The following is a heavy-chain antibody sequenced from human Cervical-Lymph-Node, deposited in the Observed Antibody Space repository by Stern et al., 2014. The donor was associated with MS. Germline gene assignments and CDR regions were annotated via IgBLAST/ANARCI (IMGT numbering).Heavy chain of an antibody. CDR3: ARDHYGDPFDY. J-gene: IGHJ4*02. CDR2: INPNSGST. D-gene: IGHD4-17*01. Sequence: VQLVESGAELKKPGASMKVSCQTSGYTFRDYFIQWVRQAPGQGLEYMGWINPNSGSTSYSQKFRGRVTMTSDTSINTAYLELKRLQSDDTAIYYCARDHYGDPFDYWGQGTLVTVSS. V-gene: IGHV1-2*02. CDR1: GYTFRDYF.